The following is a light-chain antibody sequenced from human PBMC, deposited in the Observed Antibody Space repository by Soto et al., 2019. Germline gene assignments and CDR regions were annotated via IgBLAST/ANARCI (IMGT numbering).Light chain of an antibody. CDR2: GAF. CDR1: QSVINN. J-gene: IGKJ4*01. Sequence: EKVMTQSPATLSVSPGERATISCRASQSVINNLAWYQQKPGQAPRLLIFGAFVRAAGIPARFSGSGSGTEFTLSISSLQSEEFAVYYCLQYNNWPLTFGGGTKVEIK. CDR3: LQYNNWPLT. V-gene: IGKV3-15*01.